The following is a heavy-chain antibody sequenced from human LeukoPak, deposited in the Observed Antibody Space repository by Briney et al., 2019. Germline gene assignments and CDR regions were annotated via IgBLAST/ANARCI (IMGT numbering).Heavy chain of an antibody. V-gene: IGHV5-51*01. Sequence: KPGESLKISCKGSGYSFTSYWIGWVRQMPGKGLEWMGIIYPGDSDTRYSPSSQGQVTISADKSISTAYLQWSSLKASDTAMYYCATPPNPYYYDSSGYFGYWGQGTLVTVSS. CDR2: IYPGDSDT. CDR3: ATPPNPYYYDSSGYFGY. J-gene: IGHJ4*02. D-gene: IGHD3-22*01. CDR1: GYSFTSYW.